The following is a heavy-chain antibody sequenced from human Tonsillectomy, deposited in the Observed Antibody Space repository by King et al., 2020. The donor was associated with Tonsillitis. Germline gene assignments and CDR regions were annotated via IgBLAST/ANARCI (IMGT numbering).Heavy chain of an antibody. CDR1: GFTFSSYW. Sequence: QLVQSGGGLVQPGGSLRLSCVASGFTFSSYWMSWVRQAPGKGLEWVANIKQDGSEKYYVDSVKGRFTISRDNAKNSLYLQMNSLRAEDTAVYYCAREECDFVVVPAAPKYYFYGMDVWGQGTTVTVSS. D-gene: IGHD2-2*01. CDR2: IKQDGSEK. J-gene: IGHJ6*02. V-gene: IGHV3-7*03. CDR3: AREECDFVVVPAAPKYYFYGMDV.